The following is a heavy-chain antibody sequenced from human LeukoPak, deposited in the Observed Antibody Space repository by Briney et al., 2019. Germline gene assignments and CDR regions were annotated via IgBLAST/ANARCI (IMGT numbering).Heavy chain of an antibody. CDR3: AKDGKTRNWNYFQAKPVY. CDR1: GFTFRTSA. Sequence: GRSLRLSCAASGFTFRTSAMYWVRQAPGKGLEWVAVISYDENNDYYADSVKGRFSISRDISKNTLYLQMNSLRAEDTAIYYCAKDGKTRNWNYFQAKPVYWGQGTLVTVSS. J-gene: IGHJ4*02. D-gene: IGHD1-7*01. V-gene: IGHV3-30*04. CDR2: ISYDENND.